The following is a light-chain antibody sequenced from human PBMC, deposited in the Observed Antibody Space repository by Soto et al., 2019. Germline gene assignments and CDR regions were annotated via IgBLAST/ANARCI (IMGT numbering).Light chain of an antibody. V-gene: IGLV2-14*01. CDR3: SSYTSSSTLV. Sequence: QSVLTQPASLSGSPGQSITISCTGTSSDVGGYIWVSWYQHHPGKAPKLVIYDVYQRPSGVSSRFSGSKSGNTAFLTISGLQTEDEADYYCSSYTSSSTLVFGTGTKVTVL. J-gene: IGLJ1*01. CDR1: SSDVGGYIW. CDR2: DVY.